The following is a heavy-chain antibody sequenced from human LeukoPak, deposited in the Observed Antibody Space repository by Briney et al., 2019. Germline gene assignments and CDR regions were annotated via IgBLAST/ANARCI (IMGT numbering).Heavy chain of an antibody. D-gene: IGHD6-13*01. Sequence: ASVKVSCKASGYTFTGYYMHWVRQAPGQGLEWMGWINPNSGGTNYAQKFQGRVTMTRDTSISTAYMELSRLRSDDTAVYYCARVYIAAAGTPSYYYGMDVWGQGTTVTVS. CDR2: INPNSGGT. J-gene: IGHJ6*02. CDR3: ARVYIAAAGTPSYYYGMDV. V-gene: IGHV1-2*02. CDR1: GYTFTGYY.